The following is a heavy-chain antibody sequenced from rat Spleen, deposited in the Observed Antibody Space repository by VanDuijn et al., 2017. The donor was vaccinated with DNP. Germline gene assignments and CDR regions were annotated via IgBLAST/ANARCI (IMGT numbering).Heavy chain of an antibody. CDR2: INKGSSTI. J-gene: IGHJ4*01. CDR1: GFNFYDYW. Sequence: EVKLVESGGGLVQPGRSLKLSCAASGFNFYDYWMGWVRQAPGKGLEWIGEINKGSSTINYIPSLKDKFTISRDNAQNTLYLQMNKLGSEETAIYYCARHDYSSYINYVMDVWGQGTSVIVSS. V-gene: IGHV4-2*01. CDR3: ARHDYSSYINYVMDV. D-gene: IGHD1-2*01.